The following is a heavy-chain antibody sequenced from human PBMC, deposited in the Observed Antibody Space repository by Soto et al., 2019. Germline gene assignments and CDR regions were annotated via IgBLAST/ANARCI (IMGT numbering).Heavy chain of an antibody. V-gene: IGHV1-3*01. D-gene: IGHD2-15*01. CDR2: INAGNGNT. J-gene: IGHJ6*02. CDR3: ARMGLLGPLVGYYYGMDV. CDR1: GYTFTSYA. Sequence: ASVKVSCKASGYTFTSYAMHWVRQAPGQRLEWMGWINAGNGNTKYSQKFQGRVTITRDTSASTAYMELSSLRSEDTAVYYCARMGLLGPLVGYYYGMDVWGQGTTVTVS.